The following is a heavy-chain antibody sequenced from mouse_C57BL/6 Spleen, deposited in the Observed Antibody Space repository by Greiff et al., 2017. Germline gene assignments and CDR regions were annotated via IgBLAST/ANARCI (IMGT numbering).Heavy chain of an antibody. D-gene: IGHD4-1*01. V-gene: IGHV5-4*01. CDR3: ARDRDWDVDYSMDY. CDR1: GFTFSSYA. Sequence: EVQLVESGGGLVKPGGSLKLSCAASGFTFSSYAMSWVRQTPEKRLGWVATISDGGSYTYYPDNVKGRFTISRDNAKNNLYLQMSHLKSEDTARYYGARDRDWDVDYSMDYWGQGTSVTVSS. J-gene: IGHJ4*01. CDR2: ISDGGSYT.